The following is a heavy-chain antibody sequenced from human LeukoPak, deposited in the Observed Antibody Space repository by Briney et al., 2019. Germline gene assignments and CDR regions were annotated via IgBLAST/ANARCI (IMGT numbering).Heavy chain of an antibody. CDR3: AKDQVGAEHYFDY. CDR2: IRYDGSNK. D-gene: IGHD1-26*01. Sequence: GGSLRLSCAASGFTFSSYGMHWVRQAPGKGLEWVAFIRYDGSNKYYADSVKGRFTISRDNSKNTLYLQMNSLRAEDTAVYYCAKDQVGAEHYFDYWGQGTLVTVSS. CDR1: GFTFSSYG. V-gene: IGHV3-30*02. J-gene: IGHJ4*02.